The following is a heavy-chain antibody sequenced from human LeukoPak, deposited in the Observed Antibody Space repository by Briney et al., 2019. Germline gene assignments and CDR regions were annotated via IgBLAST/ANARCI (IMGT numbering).Heavy chain of an antibody. CDR2: INPNSGGT. CDR1: GYTFTGYY. V-gene: IGHV1-2*04. CDR3: ARGLGYCSGGSCYSGVYYYYGMDV. Sequence: AASVKVSCKASGYTFTGYYMHWVRQAPGQGLEWMGWINPNSGGTNYAQKFQGWVTMTRDTSISTAYMELSRLRSDDTAVYYCARGLGYCSGGSCYSGVYYYYGMDVWGKGTTVTVSS. D-gene: IGHD2-15*01. J-gene: IGHJ6*04.